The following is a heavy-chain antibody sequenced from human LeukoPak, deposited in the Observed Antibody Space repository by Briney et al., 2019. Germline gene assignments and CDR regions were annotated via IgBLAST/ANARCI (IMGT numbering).Heavy chain of an antibody. CDR3: ASGGGERGPIDY. CDR2: IIPIFGTA. J-gene: IGHJ4*02. Sequence: SVKVSCKASGGTFSSYAISWVRQAPGQGLEWMGGIIPIFGTANYEQKFQGRVTITTDQSTSTAYMELSSLRSEDTAVYYCASGGGERGPIDYWGQGTLVTVSS. V-gene: IGHV1-69*05. CDR1: GGTFSSYA. D-gene: IGHD2-21*01.